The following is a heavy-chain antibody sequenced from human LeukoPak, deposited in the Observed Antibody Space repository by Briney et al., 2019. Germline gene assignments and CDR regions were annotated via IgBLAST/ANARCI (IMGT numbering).Heavy chain of an antibody. D-gene: IGHD3-10*01. Sequence: SETLSLTCTVSGGSISSSYWSWIRQPPGKGLEWLGYIYYTGSTNYNPSLKSRVTMSVDTSKNQFSLRLSSVTAADTAVYYCARGVDYYGVWGQGTLVTVSS. V-gene: IGHV4-59*01. CDR2: IYYTGST. CDR3: ARGVDYYGV. J-gene: IGHJ4*02. CDR1: GGSISSSY.